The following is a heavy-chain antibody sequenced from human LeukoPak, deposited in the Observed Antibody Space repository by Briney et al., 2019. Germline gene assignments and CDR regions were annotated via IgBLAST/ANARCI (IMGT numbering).Heavy chain of an antibody. Sequence: AETLSLTCTVSGCSISSYYWSWIRQPPGKGLEWIGYIYNSGNTNYNPSLKSRVTISVDASKNQFSLKFSSVTAADPAVYYCARAGYGDYLGDYWGQGTLVTVSS. CDR3: ARAGYGDYLGDY. CDR2: IYNSGNT. J-gene: IGHJ4*02. V-gene: IGHV4-59*01. D-gene: IGHD4-17*01. CDR1: GCSISSYY.